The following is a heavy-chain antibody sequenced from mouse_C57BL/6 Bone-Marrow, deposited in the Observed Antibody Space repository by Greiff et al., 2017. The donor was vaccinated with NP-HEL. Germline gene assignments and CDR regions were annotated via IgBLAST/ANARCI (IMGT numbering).Heavy chain of an antibody. Sequence: QLQQPGAELVKPGASVKLSCKASGYTFTSYWMHWVKQRPGQGLEWIGMIHPNSGSTNYNEKFKSKATLTVDKSSSTAYMQLSSLTSEDSAVYYCAREGLRGLAYWGQGTLVTVSA. CDR2: IHPNSGST. V-gene: IGHV1-64*01. CDR3: AREGLRGLAY. D-gene: IGHD1-1*01. J-gene: IGHJ3*01. CDR1: GYTFTSYW.